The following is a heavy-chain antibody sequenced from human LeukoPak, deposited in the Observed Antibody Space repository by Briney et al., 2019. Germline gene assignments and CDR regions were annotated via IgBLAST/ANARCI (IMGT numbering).Heavy chain of an antibody. CDR3: ANGFTWFVA. J-gene: IGHJ5*02. CDR1: GFTFSSYG. Sequence: GRSLRLSCAASGFTFSSYGMHWVRQAPGKGLEWVAVISSDGSNKYYADSVKGRSTISRDNSKNTLYLQMSSLRAEDTAIYYCANGFTWFVAWGQGTLVTVSS. V-gene: IGHV3-30*18. D-gene: IGHD3-10*01. CDR2: ISSDGSNK.